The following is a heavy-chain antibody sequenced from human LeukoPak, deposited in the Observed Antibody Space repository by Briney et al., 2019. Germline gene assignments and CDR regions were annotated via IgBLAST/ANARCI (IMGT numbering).Heavy chain of an antibody. CDR1: GFTFSSYS. CDR2: ISSSSSTI. D-gene: IGHD3-10*01. J-gene: IGHJ5*02. V-gene: IGHV3-48*01. Sequence: GGSLRLSCAASGFTFSSYSMNWVRKAPGKGLEWVSYISSSSSTIYYADSVKGRFTISRDNAKNSLYLQMNSLRAEDTAVYYCAVIGVRGVISAHWFDPWGQGTLVTVSS. CDR3: AVIGVRGVISAHWFDP.